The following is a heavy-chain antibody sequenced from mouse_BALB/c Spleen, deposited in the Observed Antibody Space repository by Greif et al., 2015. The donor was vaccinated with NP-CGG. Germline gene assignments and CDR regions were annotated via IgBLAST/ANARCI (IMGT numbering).Heavy chain of an antibody. V-gene: IGHV7-3*02. J-gene: IGHJ3*01. CDR3: ARDFDGYPLAY. D-gene: IGHD2-3*01. CDR2: IRNKANGYTT. CDR1: GFTFTDYY. Sequence: EVKLMESGGGLVQPGGSLRLSCATSGFTFTDYYMSWVRQPPGKALEWLGFIRNKANGYTTEYSASVKGRFTISRDNSQSILYLQMNTLRAEDSATYYCARDFDGYPLAYWGQGTLVTVSA.